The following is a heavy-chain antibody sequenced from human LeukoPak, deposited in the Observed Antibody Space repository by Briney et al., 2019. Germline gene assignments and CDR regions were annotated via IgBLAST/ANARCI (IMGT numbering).Heavy chain of an antibody. V-gene: IGHV3-33*01. CDR2: IRSDGNNK. Sequence: GGSLRLSCAASGFTFNNYGMHWVRQAPGKGLEWVAVIRSDGNNKYYVDSVKGRFTVSRDKSKNTLYLQMNSLRAEDMAVYYCAREYSGSYYVAAFDVWGQGTLVTVSS. CDR1: GFTFNNYG. CDR3: AREYSGSYYVAAFDV. D-gene: IGHD1-26*01. J-gene: IGHJ3*01.